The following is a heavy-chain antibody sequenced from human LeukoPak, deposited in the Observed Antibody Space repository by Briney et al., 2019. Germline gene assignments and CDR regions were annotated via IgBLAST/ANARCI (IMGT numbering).Heavy chain of an antibody. CDR3: VRAKVPNAIDGRMGIDW. D-gene: IGHD2-21*01. V-gene: IGHV3-30-3*01. CDR1: GFTFGSYA. J-gene: IGHJ4*02. Sequence: GGSLRLSYAAYGFTFGSYARQSVRQAPGKGLEWVAVISYDGSNKYYADSVKGRFTISRDNSKNTLYLQMNSLRAEDTAVYYCVRAKVPNAIDGRMGIDWWGQGTLVTVSS. CDR2: ISYDGSNK.